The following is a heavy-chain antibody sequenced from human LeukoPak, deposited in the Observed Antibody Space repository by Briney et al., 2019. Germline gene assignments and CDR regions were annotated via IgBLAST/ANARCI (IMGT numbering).Heavy chain of an antibody. D-gene: IGHD3-22*01. Sequence: ASVKVSCKASGYTFTSYGISWVRQAPGQGLEWMGWISAYNGNTNYAQKFQGRVTMTRDTSISTAYMELSRLRSDDTAVYYCARGYYYDSSGYSYWGQGTLVTVSS. V-gene: IGHV1-18*01. J-gene: IGHJ4*02. CDR3: ARGYYYDSSGYSY. CDR2: ISAYNGNT. CDR1: GYTFTSYG.